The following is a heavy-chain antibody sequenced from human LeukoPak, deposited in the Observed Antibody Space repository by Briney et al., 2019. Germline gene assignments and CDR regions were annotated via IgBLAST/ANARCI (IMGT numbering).Heavy chain of an antibody. D-gene: IGHD6-19*01. Sequence: SQTLSLTCAISGDSVSSNSAAWSWIRQSPSRGLEWLGRTYCRSKWYNDYAVSVKSRIIINPDTSKNQFSLQLNSVTPEDTAVYYCAKLGDSSTWGQGTLVTVSS. V-gene: IGHV6-1*01. CDR1: GDSVSSNSAA. CDR3: AKLGDSST. CDR2: TYCRSKWYN. J-gene: IGHJ5*02.